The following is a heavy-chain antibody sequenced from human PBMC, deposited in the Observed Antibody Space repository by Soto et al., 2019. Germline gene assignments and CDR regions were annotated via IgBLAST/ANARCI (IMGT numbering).Heavy chain of an antibody. D-gene: IGHD3-22*01. CDR1: GGSISSYY. V-gene: IGHV4-59*01. J-gene: IGHJ3*02. Sequence: QVQLQESGPGLVKPSETLSLTCTVSGGSISSYYWSWIRQPPGKGLEWIGYIYYSGRTNYNPSLKSRVTISVDTSKNQFSLKLSSVTAADTAVYYCARAISSGYRTGDAFDIWGQGTMVTVSS. CDR3: ARAISSGYRTGDAFDI. CDR2: IYYSGRT.